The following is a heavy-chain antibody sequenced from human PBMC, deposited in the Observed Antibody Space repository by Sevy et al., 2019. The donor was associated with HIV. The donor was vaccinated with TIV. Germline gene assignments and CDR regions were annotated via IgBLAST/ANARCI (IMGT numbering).Heavy chain of an antibody. Sequence: GGSLRLSCAASGFTFSSFAMHWVRQAPGKGLEWVAVISYDGSSKYYPDSVKGRFTISRDNAKNSLYLQMDSLTAEDTAVYYCARGFCVSSSCSGSSWGQGTLVTVSS. J-gene: IGHJ4*02. CDR3: ARGFCVSSSCSGSS. CDR2: ISYDGSSK. V-gene: IGHV3-30-3*01. D-gene: IGHD2-2*01. CDR1: GFTFSSFA.